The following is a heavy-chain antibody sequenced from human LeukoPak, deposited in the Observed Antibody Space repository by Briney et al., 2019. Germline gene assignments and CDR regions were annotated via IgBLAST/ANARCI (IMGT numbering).Heavy chain of an antibody. J-gene: IGHJ4*02. CDR1: GGSISSGDYY. CDR3: ASSGYCSSTSCPYYYGSGSYYPTLDY. CDR2: IYYSGST. V-gene: IGHV4-30-4*08. Sequence: SQTLSLTCTVSGGSISSGDYYWRWLRQPPGKGLEWIGYIYYSGSTYYNPSLKSRVTISVDTSKNQFSLKLSSVTAADTAVYYCASSGYCSSTSCPYYYGSGSYYPTLDYWGQGTLVTVSS. D-gene: IGHD3-10*01.